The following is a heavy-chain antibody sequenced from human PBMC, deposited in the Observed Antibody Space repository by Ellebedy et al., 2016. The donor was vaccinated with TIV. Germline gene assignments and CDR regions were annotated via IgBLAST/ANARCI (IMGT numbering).Heavy chain of an antibody. D-gene: IGHD3-22*01. J-gene: IGHJ3*02. CDR1: GFTFDDYG. CDR2: ISWNSGSI. V-gene: IGHV3-9*01. Sequence: PGGSLRLSCAASGFTFDDYGMHWVRQAPGKGLEWVSGISWNSGSIGYADSVKGRFTISRDNAKNSLYLQMNSLRAEDTALYYCAKDIFGDRSNGYYDAFDIWGQGTMVTVSS. CDR3: AKDIFGDRSNGYYDAFDI.